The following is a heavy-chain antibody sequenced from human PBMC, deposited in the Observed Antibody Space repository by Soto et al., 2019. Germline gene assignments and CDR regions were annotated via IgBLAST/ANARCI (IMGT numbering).Heavy chain of an antibody. Sequence: ASVKVSCKASGGTFSIYAISCVLQSPLQWLDWMGGIIPIFGTANYAQKFQGRVTITADESTSTAYMELSSLRSEDTAVYYCARRSVAEDLGGAFDIWGQGTMVTVSS. CDR3: ARRSVAEDLGGAFDI. J-gene: IGHJ3*02. D-gene: IGHD2-15*01. CDR1: GGTFSIYA. CDR2: IIPIFGTA. V-gene: IGHV1-69*13.